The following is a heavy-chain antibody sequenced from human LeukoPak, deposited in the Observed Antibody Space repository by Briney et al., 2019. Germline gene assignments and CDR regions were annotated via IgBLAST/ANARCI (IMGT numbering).Heavy chain of an antibody. D-gene: IGHD2-2*02. CDR2: ISSSSSYI. Sequence: PGGSLRLSCAASGFTFSSYSMNWVRQAPGKGLEWVSSISSSSSYIYYADSVKGRFTISRDNAKNSLYLQMNSLRAEDTAVYYCARGGNGYQLLYVDYWGQGTLVTVSS. V-gene: IGHV3-21*01. CDR1: GFTFSSYS. CDR3: ARGGNGYQLLYVDY. J-gene: IGHJ4*02.